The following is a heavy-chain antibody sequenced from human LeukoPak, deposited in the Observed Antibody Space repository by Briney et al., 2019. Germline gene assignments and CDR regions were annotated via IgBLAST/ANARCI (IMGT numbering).Heavy chain of an antibody. Sequence: PGGSLRLSCAASGFTFSNYAMSWVRQAPGKGLEWVSTVSGSGGSTYYADSVKGRFTISRDSSKNTLYLQMNSLRAEDTAVYYCATLWGYYPYWGQGTLVTVSS. J-gene: IGHJ4*02. V-gene: IGHV3-23*01. D-gene: IGHD3-22*01. CDR3: ATLWGYYPY. CDR1: GFTFSNYA. CDR2: VSGSGGST.